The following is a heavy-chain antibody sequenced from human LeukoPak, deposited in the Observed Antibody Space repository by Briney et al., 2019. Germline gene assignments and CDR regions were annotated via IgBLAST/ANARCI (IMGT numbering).Heavy chain of an antibody. J-gene: IGHJ4*02. CDR1: GGSISSYY. D-gene: IGHD3-22*01. Sequence: SETLSLTCTVSGGSISSYYWSWIRQPPGEGLEWIGYIYYSGSTNYNPSLKSRVTISVDTSKNQFSLKLSSVTAADTAVYYCARDALSYYDSSSGFDYWGQGTLVTVSS. CDR3: ARDALSYYDSSSGFDY. V-gene: IGHV4-59*01. CDR2: IYYSGST.